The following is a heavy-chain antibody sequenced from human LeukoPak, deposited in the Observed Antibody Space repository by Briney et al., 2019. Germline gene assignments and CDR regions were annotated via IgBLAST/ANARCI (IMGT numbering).Heavy chain of an antibody. CDR3: ARAQGYYGSGSYPEYFQH. CDR1: GFTVSSNY. CDR2: ISYDGSNK. J-gene: IGHJ1*01. D-gene: IGHD3-10*01. V-gene: IGHV3-30-3*01. Sequence: PGGSLRLSCAASGFTVSSNYMSWVRQAPGKGLEWVAVISYDGSNKYYADSVKGRFTISRDNSKNTLYLQMNSLRAGDTAVYYCARAQGYYGSGSYPEYFQHWGQGTLVTVSS.